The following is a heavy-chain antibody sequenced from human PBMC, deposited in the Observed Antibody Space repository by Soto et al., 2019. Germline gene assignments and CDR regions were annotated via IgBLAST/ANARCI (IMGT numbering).Heavy chain of an antibody. D-gene: IGHD2-15*01. CDR1: GGTFSSYT. Sequence: SVKVSCKASGGTFSSYTISWVRQAPGQGPEWMGRIIPILGIANYAQRFQGRVTITADKSTSTAYMELSSLRSEDTAVYYCAREGYCSGGSCYPRYYYYYMDVWGKGTTVTVSS. CDR2: IIPILGIA. J-gene: IGHJ6*03. CDR3: AREGYCSGGSCYPRYYYYYMDV. V-gene: IGHV1-69*04.